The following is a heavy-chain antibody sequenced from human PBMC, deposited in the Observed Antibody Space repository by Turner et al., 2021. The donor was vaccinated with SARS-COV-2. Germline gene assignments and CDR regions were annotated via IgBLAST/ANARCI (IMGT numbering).Heavy chain of an antibody. CDR3: ARGATMVRGVIENLYYYYYGMDV. CDR1: GGTFSNYA. J-gene: IGHJ6*02. Sequence: QVHLVQSGAAVKKPGSSVKVSCKASGGTFSNYAISWVRQAPGQGLEWMGGIIPIFGTANYAQKFQGRVTITADKSTSTAYMELSSLRSEDTAVYYCARGATMVRGVIENLYYYYYGMDVWGQGTTVTVSS. V-gene: IGHV1-69*06. D-gene: IGHD3-10*01. CDR2: IIPIFGTA.